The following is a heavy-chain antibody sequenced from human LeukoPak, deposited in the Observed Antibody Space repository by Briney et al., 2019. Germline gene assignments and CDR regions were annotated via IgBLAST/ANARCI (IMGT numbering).Heavy chain of an antibody. CDR1: GFTFSSYA. CDR3: AREYYDSSSYYPWDY. J-gene: IGHJ4*02. V-gene: IGHV3-23*01. Sequence: GGSLRLSCAASGFTFSSYAMSWVRQAPGKGLEWVSAISGSGGSTSYAQKFQGRVTMTRDTSTSTVYMELSSLRSEDTAVYYCAREYYDSSSYYPWDYWGQGTLVTVSS. D-gene: IGHD3-22*01. CDR2: ISGSGGST.